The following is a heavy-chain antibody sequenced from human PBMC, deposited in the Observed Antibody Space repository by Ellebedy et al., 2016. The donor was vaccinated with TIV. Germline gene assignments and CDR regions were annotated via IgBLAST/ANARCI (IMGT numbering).Heavy chain of an antibody. CDR1: GFTLSDTW. J-gene: IGHJ4*02. Sequence: GESLKISCAASGFTLSDTWMNWVRQAPGKGLEWVSTISTSSSYTKCTDSVKGRFTVSRDDAKNSLYLHMNSLKAEDTAVYYCVRTGRPWFDYWGQGTLVTVSS. CDR3: VRTGRPWFDY. D-gene: IGHD2-8*02. V-gene: IGHV3-11*06. CDR2: ISTSSSYT.